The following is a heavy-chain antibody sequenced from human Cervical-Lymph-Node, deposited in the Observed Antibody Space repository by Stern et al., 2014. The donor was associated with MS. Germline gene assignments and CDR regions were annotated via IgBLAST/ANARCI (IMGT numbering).Heavy chain of an antibody. CDR2: IYHSGST. D-gene: IGHD2-8*01. CDR1: GGSISSSNW. V-gene: IGHV4-4*02. CDR3: AREGKGTNGVLSSFDY. Sequence: QVQLQESGPGLVKPSGTLSLTCAVSGGSISSSNWWSWVRPPPGKGLEWXGGIYHSGSTNYNPSLKSRVTISVDKSKNQFPLKLSSVTAADTAVYYCAREGKGTNGVLSSFDYWGQGTLVTVSS. J-gene: IGHJ4*02.